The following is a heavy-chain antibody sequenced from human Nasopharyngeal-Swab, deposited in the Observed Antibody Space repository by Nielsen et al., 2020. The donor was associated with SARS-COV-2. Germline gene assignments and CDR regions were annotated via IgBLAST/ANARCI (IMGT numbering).Heavy chain of an antibody. CDR1: GYTFTDYW. J-gene: IGHJ6*02. CDR2: ISANTGGT. CDR3: ERGGDAWGVEGLYALDV. Sequence: ASLKVSCKASGYTFTDYWMHWVRQAPGQGLEWMGRISANTGGTDYAQIFQGRVNMTRDTSITTVYMELGRLRSDDTAVYYCERGGDAWGVEGLYALDVWGQGTTVTVFS. V-gene: IGHV1-2*06. D-gene: IGHD3-16*01.